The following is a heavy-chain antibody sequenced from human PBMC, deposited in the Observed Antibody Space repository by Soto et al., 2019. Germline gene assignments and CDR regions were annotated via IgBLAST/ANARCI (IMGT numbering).Heavy chain of an antibody. V-gene: IGHV4-4*02. Sequence: QVQLQESGPGLVKPSGTLSLTCAVSGGSISSSNWWSWVRQSPGKGLEWIGEIYHSGSTNYNPSLKSRVTISVDKSQNQFSLKLSSVTAADTAVYYCARGSGRQVYNYYGMDVWGQGTTVTVSS. D-gene: IGHD3-10*01. CDR2: IYHSGST. CDR3: ARGSGRQVYNYYGMDV. CDR1: GGSISSSNW. J-gene: IGHJ6*02.